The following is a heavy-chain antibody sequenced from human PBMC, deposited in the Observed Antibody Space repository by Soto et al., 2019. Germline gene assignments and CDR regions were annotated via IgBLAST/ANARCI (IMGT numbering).Heavy chain of an antibody. CDR2: ISGIGGDA. CDR3: AKDIAVTIYFDY. Sequence: GGSLRLSCAASGFTFSSYAMSWLRQAPGKGLEWVSAISGIGGDAYYADSVKGRFTISRDNSKNTLYLQMNSLRAEDTAVYYCAKDIAVTIYFDYWGQGTLVTVSS. J-gene: IGHJ4*02. CDR1: GFTFSSYA. V-gene: IGHV3-23*01. D-gene: IGHD4-17*01.